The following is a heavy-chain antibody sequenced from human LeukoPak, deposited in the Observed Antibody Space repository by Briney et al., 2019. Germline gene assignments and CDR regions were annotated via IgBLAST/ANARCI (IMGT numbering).Heavy chain of an antibody. CDR2: ISSSSSYI. CDR1: GFTFSSYS. Sequence: PGGSLRLSCAASGFTFSSYSMNWVRQAPGKGLEWVSSISSSSSYIYYADSVKGRFTISRDNAKNSLYLQMNSLRAEDTAVYYCARAQRGGSGSYDYWGQGTLVTVSS. D-gene: IGHD1-26*01. CDR3: ARAQRGGSGSYDY. J-gene: IGHJ4*02. V-gene: IGHV3-21*01.